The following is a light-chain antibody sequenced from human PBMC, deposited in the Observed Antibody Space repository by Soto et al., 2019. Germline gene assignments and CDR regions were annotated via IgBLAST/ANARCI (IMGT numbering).Light chain of an antibody. Sequence: DLVMTQPPLSLPVTPGEPASISCRSSQSLLHNNGYNYLSWYLQKPGQSPQVLIYLGSNRASWVPDRFRCSGSGTDFTLKISRVEAEDVGVYYCMQALQTSYTFGQGTKLEIK. V-gene: IGKV2-28*01. J-gene: IGKJ2*01. CDR2: LGS. CDR3: MQALQTSYT. CDR1: QSLLHNNGYNY.